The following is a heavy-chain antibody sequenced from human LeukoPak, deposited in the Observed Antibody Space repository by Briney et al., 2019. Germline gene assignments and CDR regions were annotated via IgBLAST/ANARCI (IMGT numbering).Heavy chain of an antibody. D-gene: IGHD6-13*01. V-gene: IGHV3-21*01. CDR2: ISSSSSYI. Sequence: GGSLRLSCAASGFTFSSYSMNWVRQAPGKGLEWVSSISSSSSYIYYADSVKGRFTISRDNAKNSLYLQMNSLRAEDTAVYYCAREIAAAGTEDYWGQGTLVTVSS. CDR3: AREIAAAGTEDY. CDR1: GFTFSSYS. J-gene: IGHJ4*02.